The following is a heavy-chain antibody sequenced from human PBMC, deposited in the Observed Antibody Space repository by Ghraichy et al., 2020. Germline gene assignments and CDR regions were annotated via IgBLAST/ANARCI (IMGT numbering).Heavy chain of an antibody. V-gene: IGHV3-7*03. Sequence: GGSLRLTCAASGFTFSSYWMSWVRQAPGKGLEWVANIKQDGSEKYYVDSVKGRFTISRDNAKNSLYLQMNSLRAEDTAVYYCARDPVEIGRYCSGGSCHINVDYGMDVWGQGTTVTVSS. CDR1: GFTFSSYW. CDR3: ARDPVEIGRYCSGGSCHINVDYGMDV. D-gene: IGHD2-15*01. J-gene: IGHJ6*02. CDR2: IKQDGSEK.